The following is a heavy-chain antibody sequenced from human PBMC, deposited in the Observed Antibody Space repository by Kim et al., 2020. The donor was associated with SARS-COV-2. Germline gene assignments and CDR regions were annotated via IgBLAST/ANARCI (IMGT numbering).Heavy chain of an antibody. V-gene: IGHV3-23*01. CDR2: TSGSGTST. CDR1: GFTFSSYA. Sequence: GGSLRLSCAASGFTFSSYAMSWVRQAPGKGLEWVSITSGSGTSTYYADSVKGRFTISRDNAKNTLYVQMNSLRAEDTAVYYCAKDSSTWRSYGMDVWGQGTTVTVSS. CDR3: AKDSSTWRSYGMDV. J-gene: IGHJ6*02. D-gene: IGHD6-13*01.